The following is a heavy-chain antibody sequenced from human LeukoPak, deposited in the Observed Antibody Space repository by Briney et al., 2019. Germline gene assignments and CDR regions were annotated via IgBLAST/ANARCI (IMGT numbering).Heavy chain of an antibody. CDR3: ARDNDTDYSSSPGWFDS. Sequence: GGSQRLSCAAPGLTFSHYAMNWVRRAPGKGLEWVAGISSDGSNRFYADSVKGRFTVSRDNSKNTLYLRMNSLRVEDTAVYYCARDNDTDYSSSPGWFDSWGQGTLVTVSS. CDR1: GLTFSHYA. V-gene: IGHV3-30-3*01. J-gene: IGHJ5*01. D-gene: IGHD6-6*01. CDR2: ISSDGSNR.